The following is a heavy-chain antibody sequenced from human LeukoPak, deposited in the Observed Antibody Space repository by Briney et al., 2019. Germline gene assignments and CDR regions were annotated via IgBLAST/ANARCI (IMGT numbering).Heavy chain of an antibody. Sequence: ASVKVSCKASGYTFTSYGISWVRQAPGQGLEWMGWISAYNGNTNYAQKLQGRVTMTTDTSTSTAYMELRSLRSDDTAVYYCARDPGYCSGGSCYSEGPDPWGQGTLVTVSS. CDR2: ISAYNGNT. V-gene: IGHV1-18*01. CDR3: ARDPGYCSGGSCYSEGPDP. CDR1: GYTFTSYG. J-gene: IGHJ5*02. D-gene: IGHD2-15*01.